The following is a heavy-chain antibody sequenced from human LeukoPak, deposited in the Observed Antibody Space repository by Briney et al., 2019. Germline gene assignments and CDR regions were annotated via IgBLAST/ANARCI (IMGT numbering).Heavy chain of an antibody. J-gene: IGHJ4*02. Sequence: PSETLSLTCTVSGGSITNYYWSWLRQPPGKGLEWLGRVFTSGKTDYNPSLKSRLTISLETSENQLSLKLTSVTAADTAVYFCAREVPVSLRFLEWENFDSWGQGALVTVSS. CDR1: GGSITNYY. V-gene: IGHV4-4*08. D-gene: IGHD3-3*01. CDR3: AREVPVSLRFLEWENFDS. CDR2: VFTSGKT.